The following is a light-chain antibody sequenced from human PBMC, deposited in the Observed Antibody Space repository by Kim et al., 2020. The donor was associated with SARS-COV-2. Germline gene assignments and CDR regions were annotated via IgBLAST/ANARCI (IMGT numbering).Light chain of an antibody. Sequence: ASVGDRVNITCQASQDISNYLNWYQQKPGRAPKLLIYDASNLETGVPSRFSGSGSGTDFTFTISSLQTEDIATYYCQQYDNLPITFGRGTRLEIK. J-gene: IGKJ5*01. CDR1: QDISNY. CDR3: QQYDNLPIT. CDR2: DAS. V-gene: IGKV1-33*01.